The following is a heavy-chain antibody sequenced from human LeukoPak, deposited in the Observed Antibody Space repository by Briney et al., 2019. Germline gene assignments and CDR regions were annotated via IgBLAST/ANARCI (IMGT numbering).Heavy chain of an antibody. D-gene: IGHD6-19*01. CDR1: GFTFSSYE. Sequence: GGSLRLSCAASGFTFSSYEMNWVRQAPGKGLEWVSYISSSGSTIYYADSVKGRFTISRDNAKNSLYLQMNSLRAEDTAVYYCARGGAVAGLIYYFDYWGQGTLVTVPS. CDR2: ISSSGSTI. J-gene: IGHJ4*02. V-gene: IGHV3-48*03. CDR3: ARGGAVAGLIYYFDY.